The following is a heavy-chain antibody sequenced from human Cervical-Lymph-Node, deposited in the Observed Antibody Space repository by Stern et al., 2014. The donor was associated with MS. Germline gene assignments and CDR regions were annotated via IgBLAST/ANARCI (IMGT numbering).Heavy chain of an antibody. V-gene: IGHV4-31*03. J-gene: IGHJ5*02. Sequence: VQLVESGPGLVQPSQTLSLTCTVSGGSISSGGHYWSWIRQLPGKGLEGIGYIYYSGATFYNPSLKSRVTMSLDTSKNQFSLKLSSVTAADTAVYYCASRWSGTYYGQNWFDPWGQGALVTVSS. CDR2: IYYSGAT. D-gene: IGHD1-26*01. CDR3: ASRWSGTYYGQNWFDP. CDR1: GGSISSGGHY.